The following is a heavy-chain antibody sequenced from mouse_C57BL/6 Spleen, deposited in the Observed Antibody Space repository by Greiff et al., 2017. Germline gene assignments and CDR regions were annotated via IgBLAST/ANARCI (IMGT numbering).Heavy chain of an antibody. V-gene: IGHV1-69*01. J-gene: IGHJ4*01. CDR3: ARGNYDRAMDY. Sequence: QVQLQQSGAELVMPGASVKLSCKASGYTFTSYWMHWVKQRPGQGLEWIGEIDPSDSYTNYNQKFKGQSTLTVDKSSSTAYMQLSSLTSEDSAVYYCARGNYDRAMDYWGQGTSVTVSS. CDR1: GYTFTSYW. CDR2: IDPSDSYT. D-gene: IGHD2-4*01.